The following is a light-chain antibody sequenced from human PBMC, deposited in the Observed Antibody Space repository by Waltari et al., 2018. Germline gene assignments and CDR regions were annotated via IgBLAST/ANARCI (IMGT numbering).Light chain of an antibody. Sequence: QSALTQPASVSGSPGQSLSISCTGTSSDVGSYNLVSWYQQHPDKAPKLMIYEDTKRPSGVSNRFSGSKSGTTASLTISGLQAEDEADYYCCSYAGSSTLVFGGGTKLTVL. J-gene: IGLJ3*02. CDR3: CSYAGSSTLV. V-gene: IGLV2-23*01. CDR2: EDT. CDR1: SSDVGSYNL.